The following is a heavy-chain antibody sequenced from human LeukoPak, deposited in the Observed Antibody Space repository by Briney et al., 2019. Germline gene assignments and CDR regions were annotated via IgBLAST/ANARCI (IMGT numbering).Heavy chain of an antibody. CDR2: IYYSGST. Sequence: PSETLSLTCTVSGGSISSSSYYWGWIRQPPGKGLEWIGSIYYSGSTYYNPSLKSRVTISVDTSKNQFSLKLSSVTAADTAVYYCARLRYYDPLGAFDIWGQGTMVTVSS. CDR3: ARLRYYDPLGAFDI. J-gene: IGHJ3*02. V-gene: IGHV4-39*07. CDR1: GGSISSSSYY. D-gene: IGHD3-22*01.